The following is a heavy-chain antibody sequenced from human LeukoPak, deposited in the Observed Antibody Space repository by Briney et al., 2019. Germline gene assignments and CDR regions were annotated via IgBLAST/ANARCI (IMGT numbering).Heavy chain of an antibody. J-gene: IGHJ6*02. CDR2: INSDGSST. D-gene: IGHD6-13*01. Sequence: PGGSLRHSCAASGXTFTNHWMHWVRQAPGKGLVWVSRINSDGSSTSFADSVKGRFTISRDNAKNTLYLQMNSLRAEDTAVYYCARAISHSNYGVDVWGQGSTVTVSS. CDR3: ARAISHSNYGVDV. CDR1: GXTFTNHW. V-gene: IGHV3-74*01.